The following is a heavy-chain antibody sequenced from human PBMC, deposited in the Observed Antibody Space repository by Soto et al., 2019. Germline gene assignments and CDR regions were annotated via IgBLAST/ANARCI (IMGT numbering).Heavy chain of an antibody. D-gene: IGHD1-1*01. CDR3: ASPKTVIRGPSSSKWFAP. V-gene: IGHV5-51*01. CDR1: GYTFTDYW. J-gene: IGHJ5*02. Sequence: PVQSLKISGKGYGYTFTDYWIGWVRQMPGKGLELLGLNDTGDGDNRYGPSCQGRVTIMADKSISTAYLTWSSLRASALAMYYCASPKTVIRGPSSSKWFAPWGPGTMVTVSS. CDR2: NDTGDGDN.